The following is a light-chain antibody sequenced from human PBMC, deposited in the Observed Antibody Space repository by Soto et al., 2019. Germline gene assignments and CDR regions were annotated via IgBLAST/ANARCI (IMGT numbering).Light chain of an antibody. CDR3: QQYNDWPWT. V-gene: IGKV3-15*01. CDR2: SAS. J-gene: IGKJ1*01. CDR1: QSVSRF. Sequence: EMVMTQSPATLSVSPGERITLSCRASQSVSRFLAWFQHKPGQAPRLLIYSASTRAIDIPDRFCGSGSGTEFTLTVSSLQSEDFAVYYCQQYNDWPWTFGQGTKVEIK.